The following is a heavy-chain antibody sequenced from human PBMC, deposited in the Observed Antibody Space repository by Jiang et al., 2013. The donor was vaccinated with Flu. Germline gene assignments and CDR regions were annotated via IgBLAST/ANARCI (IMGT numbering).Heavy chain of an antibody. Sequence: QLLESGGGVVQPGRSLRLSCAASGFTFSSYGMHWVRQAPGKGLEWVAVISYDGSNKYYADSVKGRFTISRDNSKNTLYLQMNSLRAEDTAVYYCAKDSYSSSWYGVFDYWGQGTLVTVSS. J-gene: IGHJ4*02. V-gene: IGHV3-30*18. CDR3: AKDSYSSSWYGVFDY. D-gene: IGHD6-13*01. CDR1: GFTFSSYG. CDR2: ISYDGSNK.